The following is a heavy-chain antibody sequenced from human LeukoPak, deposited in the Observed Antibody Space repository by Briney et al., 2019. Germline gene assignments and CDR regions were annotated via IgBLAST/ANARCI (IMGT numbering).Heavy chain of an antibody. CDR1: GDSISSGDYY. V-gene: IGHV4-61*02. CDR2: IYSSGST. Sequence: SQTLSLTCTVSGDSISSGDYYWTWIRQPAGKGLEWIGRIYSSGSTNYNPSLKSRPTISLDTSKNQFSLKLSSVTAADTAVYYCARGNWNYFDYWGQGTLVPVSS. J-gene: IGHJ4*02. D-gene: IGHD1-20*01. CDR3: ARGNWNYFDY.